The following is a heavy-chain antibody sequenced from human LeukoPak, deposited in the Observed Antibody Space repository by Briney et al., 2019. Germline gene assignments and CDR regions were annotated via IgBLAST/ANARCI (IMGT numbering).Heavy chain of an antibody. CDR3: ARGLGIAVADTRAEYYYGMDV. Sequence: SETLSLTCAVYGGSFSGYYWSWIRQPPGEGLEWIGEISHSGSTNYNPSLKSRVTISVDTSKNQFSLKLSSVAAADTAVYYCARGLGIAVADTRAEYYYGMDVWGQGTTVTVSS. CDR2: ISHSGST. CDR1: GGSFSGYY. J-gene: IGHJ6*02. V-gene: IGHV4-34*01. D-gene: IGHD6-19*01.